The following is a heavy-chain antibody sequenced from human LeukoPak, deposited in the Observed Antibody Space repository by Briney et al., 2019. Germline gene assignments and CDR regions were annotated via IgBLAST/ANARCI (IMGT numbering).Heavy chain of an antibody. D-gene: IGHD1-14*01. CDR2: ISYDGSNK. J-gene: IGHJ4*02. Sequence: PGGSLRLSCAASGFTFSSYAMHWVRQAPGKGLEWVAVISYDGSNKYYADSVKGRFTISRDNSKNTLYLQMNSLRAEDTAVYYCASGNGSPLWGQGTLVTVSS. CDR3: ASGNGSPL. CDR1: GFTFSSYA. V-gene: IGHV3-30-3*01.